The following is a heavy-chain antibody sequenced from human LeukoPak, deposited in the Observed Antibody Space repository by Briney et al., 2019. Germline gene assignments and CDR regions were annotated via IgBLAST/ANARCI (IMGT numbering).Heavy chain of an antibody. Sequence: GGSLRLSCAASGFTFSSYAMHWVRQAPGKGLEWVAVISYDGSNKYYADSVKGRFTISRDNSKNTLYLQMTSLRAEDTAVYYCARESLYILGGYWGQGTLVTVSS. CDR2: ISYDGSNK. CDR1: GFTFSSYA. J-gene: IGHJ4*02. D-gene: IGHD2-15*01. CDR3: ARESLYILGGY. V-gene: IGHV3-30*04.